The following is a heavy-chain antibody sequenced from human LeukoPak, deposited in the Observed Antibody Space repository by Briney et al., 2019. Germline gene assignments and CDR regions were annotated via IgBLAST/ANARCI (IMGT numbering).Heavy chain of an antibody. CDR1: GDSFSSNSAA. Sequence: PSQTLSLTCAISGDSFSSNSAAWHWIRQSPSRGLEWLGRTYYRSKWYNDYAVSVKSRITINPDTSKNQFSLQLNSVTPEDTAVYYCARDHKVARASFDYWGQGTLVTVSS. D-gene: IGHD2-21*01. CDR2: TYYRSKWYN. CDR3: ARDHKVARASFDY. V-gene: IGHV6-1*01. J-gene: IGHJ4*02.